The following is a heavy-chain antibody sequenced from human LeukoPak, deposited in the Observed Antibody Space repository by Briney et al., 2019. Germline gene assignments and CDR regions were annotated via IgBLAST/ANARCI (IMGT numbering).Heavy chain of an antibody. V-gene: IGHV4-59*08. J-gene: IGHJ6*03. Sequence: PSETLSLTCTVSGGSISSYYWSWIRQPPGKGLEWIGYIYYSGSTNYNPSLKSRVTISVDTSKNQFSLKLRSVTAADTAVYYCARHAVYCSSTSCFYYYHYMDVWGKGTTVTVSS. CDR3: ARHAVYCSSTSCFYYYHYMDV. CDR2: IYYSGST. CDR1: GGSISSYY. D-gene: IGHD2-2*01.